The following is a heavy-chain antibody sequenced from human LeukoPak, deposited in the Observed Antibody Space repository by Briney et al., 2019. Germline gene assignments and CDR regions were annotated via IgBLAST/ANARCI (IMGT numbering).Heavy chain of an antibody. D-gene: IGHD3-22*01. CDR1: GFMFSSNW. CDR2: ISYDGSNK. Sequence: GGSLRLSCAASGFMFSSNWMSWVRQAPGKGLEWVAVISYDGSNKYYADSVKGRFTISRDNSKNTLYLQMSSLRAEDTAVYYCVKDAYYDSSGPFDSWGQGTLVTVSS. J-gene: IGHJ4*02. CDR3: VKDAYYDSSGPFDS. V-gene: IGHV3-30*14.